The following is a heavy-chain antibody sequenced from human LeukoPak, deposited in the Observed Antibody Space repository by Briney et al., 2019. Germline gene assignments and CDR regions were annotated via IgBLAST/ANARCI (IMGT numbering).Heavy chain of an antibody. J-gene: IGHJ3*01. CDR1: GFTFSNYA. V-gene: IGHV3-23*01. CDR3: AKEIDGFDV. Sequence: PGGSLRLSCAASGFTFSNYAMIWVRQAPGRGLEWVSAIRSGGGGTLYADSVKGRFTISRDNSKNTMFLQMNNLRAEDTAVYYCAKEIDGFDVWGQGTLVTVSS. CDR2: IRSGGGGT.